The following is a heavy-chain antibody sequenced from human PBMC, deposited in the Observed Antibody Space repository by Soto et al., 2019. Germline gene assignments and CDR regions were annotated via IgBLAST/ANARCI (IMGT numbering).Heavy chain of an antibody. V-gene: IGHV2-70*13. D-gene: IGHD1-20*01. CDR1: GFSLTSPGMC. CDR3: ARSIRGPRRFNGMDV. Sequence: SGPTLVNPTEPLTLTCTFSGFSLTSPGMCVSWIRQPPGKALEWLALIERDDDDKYYSTSLKTRLTISKDTRKNQVVLTMANMDPADTGTYYCARSIRGPRRFNGMDVWGQGTTVTVSS. CDR2: IERDDDDK. J-gene: IGHJ6*02.